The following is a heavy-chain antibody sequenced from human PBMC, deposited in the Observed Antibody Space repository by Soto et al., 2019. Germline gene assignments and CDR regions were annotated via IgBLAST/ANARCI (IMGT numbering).Heavy chain of an antibody. D-gene: IGHD6-13*01. CDR2: ISYDGSNK. V-gene: IGHV3-30*18. Sequence: QVQLVESGGGVVQPGRSLRLSCAASGFTFSSYGMHWVRQAPGKGLEWVAVISYDGSNKYYADSVKGRFTISRDNSKNTLYLKMNSLRAEDTAVYYCAKARGRQKLVTFDYWGQGPLVTASS. CDR1: GFTFSSYG. J-gene: IGHJ4*02. CDR3: AKARGRQKLVTFDY.